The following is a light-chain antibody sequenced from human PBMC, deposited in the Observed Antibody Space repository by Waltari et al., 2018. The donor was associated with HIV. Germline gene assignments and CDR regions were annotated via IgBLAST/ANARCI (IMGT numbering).Light chain of an antibody. J-gene: IGKJ5*01. CDR3: QQYGSSPIT. CDR1: QRVSSGY. CDR2: RAS. V-gene: IGKV3-20*01. Sequence: EIVLTQSPGTLSLSPGERVTLSCRASQRVSSGYLAWYQHKPGQAPRHLIYRASSRATGIPDRFSGSGSGTDFTLTISRLEPEDFAVYYCQQYGSSPITFGQGTRLEIK.